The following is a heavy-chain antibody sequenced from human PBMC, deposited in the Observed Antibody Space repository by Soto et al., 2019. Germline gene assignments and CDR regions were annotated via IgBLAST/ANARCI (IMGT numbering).Heavy chain of an antibody. J-gene: IGHJ6*02. CDR3: ARGKSPLDYGDYAFYYGMDV. CDR2: IIPIFGTA. CDR1: GGTFSSYA. Sequence: QVQLVQSGAEVKKPGSSVKVSCKASGGTFSSYAISWVRQAPGQGLEWMGGIIPIFGTANYAQKFQGRVRITADESTSTADMELSSLRSEDTAVYYCARGKSPLDYGDYAFYYGMDVWGQGTTVTVSS. V-gene: IGHV1-69*01. D-gene: IGHD4-17*01.